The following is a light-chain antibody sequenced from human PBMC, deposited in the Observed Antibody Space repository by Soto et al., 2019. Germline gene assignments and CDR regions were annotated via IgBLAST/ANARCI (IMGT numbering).Light chain of an antibody. CDR1: SSNVGSYKL. J-gene: IGLJ1*01. CDR3: CSSGGSPTYV. V-gene: IGLV2-23*02. Sequence: QSVLTQPASVSGSPGQSITISCTGTSSNVGSYKLVSWYQQHPGKAPKLMIFEVNKRPSGVSNRFSGSKSGNTASLTISGLKVEDDADYYCCSSGGSPTYVFGTGTNFTVL. CDR2: EVN.